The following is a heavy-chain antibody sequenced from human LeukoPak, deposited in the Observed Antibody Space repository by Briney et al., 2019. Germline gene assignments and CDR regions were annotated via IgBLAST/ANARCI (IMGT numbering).Heavy chain of an antibody. D-gene: IGHD2-2*01. Sequence: GASVKVSCKASGGTFSSYAISWVRQAPGQGLEWMGRIIPILGIANYAQKFQGRVTITADKSTSTAYMELSSLRSEDTAVYYCARDRGSIVVPDSYYYYGMDVWGQGTTVTVSS. V-gene: IGHV1-69*04. CDR1: GGTFSSYA. CDR2: IIPILGIA. J-gene: IGHJ6*02. CDR3: ARDRGSIVVPDSYYYYGMDV.